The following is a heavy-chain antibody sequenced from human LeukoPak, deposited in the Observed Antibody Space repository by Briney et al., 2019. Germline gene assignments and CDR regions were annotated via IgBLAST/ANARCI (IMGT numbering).Heavy chain of an antibody. CDR3: AKPYCLISDCSRVFHH. V-gene: IGHV1-2*02. CDR2: INPHSGDT. Sequence: ASVKVSCKASGYTFTGYYMHWVRQAPGQGLEWMGWINPHSGDTNYAQRFQGRVTMTSDTSISTAYMELSRLRSDDTALYYCAKPYCLISDCSRVFHHWGQGTLVTVSS. CDR1: GYTFTGYY. J-gene: IGHJ1*01. D-gene: IGHD2-21*02.